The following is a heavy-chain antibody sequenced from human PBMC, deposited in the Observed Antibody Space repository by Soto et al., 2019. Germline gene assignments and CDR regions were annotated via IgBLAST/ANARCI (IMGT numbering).Heavy chain of an antibody. J-gene: IGHJ4*02. CDR3: ARDGVYSYGFDY. Sequence: QVQLVQSGAEVKKPGASVKVSCKASGYTFTSYDINWGRQATGQGLEWMGWMNPNSGNTGYAQKFQGRVTMSRNTSISTAYMELSSLRSEDTAVYYCARDGVYSYGFDYWGQGTLVTVSS. V-gene: IGHV1-8*01. CDR1: GYTFTSYD. CDR2: MNPNSGNT. D-gene: IGHD5-18*01.